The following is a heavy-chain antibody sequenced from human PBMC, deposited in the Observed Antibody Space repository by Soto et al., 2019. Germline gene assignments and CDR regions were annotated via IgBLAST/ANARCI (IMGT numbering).Heavy chain of an antibody. V-gene: IGHV4-34*01. CDR2: INHSGST. CDR3: ARLVAAGSIYYYYMDV. Sequence: PSETLSLTCAVYGGSFIGYYWSWILQPPWKGLEWIGEINHSGSTNYNPSLKSRVTISVDTSKNQFSLKLSSVTAADTAVYYCARLVAAGSIYYYYMDVWGKGTTVTVSS. D-gene: IGHD6-13*01. CDR1: GGSFIGYY. J-gene: IGHJ6*03.